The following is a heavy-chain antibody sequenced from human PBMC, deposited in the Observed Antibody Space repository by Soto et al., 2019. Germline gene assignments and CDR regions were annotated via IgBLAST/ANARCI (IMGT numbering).Heavy chain of an antibody. J-gene: IGHJ4*02. CDR3: AKATRGGAATLIRDY. Sequence: EVQLLESGGGLVQPGGSLRLSCAAAGFTFSIYAISWVRQAPGKGLEWVSAISGSGGSTYYADSVKGRFTISRDNSKNTLYLQRNSLRADDTAVYYCAKATRGGAATLIRDYWGQGTLGTVSS. CDR1: GFTFSIYA. V-gene: IGHV3-23*01. CDR2: ISGSGGST. D-gene: IGHD6-13*01.